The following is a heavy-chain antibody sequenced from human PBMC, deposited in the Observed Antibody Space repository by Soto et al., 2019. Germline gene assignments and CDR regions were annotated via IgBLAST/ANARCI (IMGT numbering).Heavy chain of an antibody. Sequence: QVPLVESGGGVVQPGSSLRLSCAASGFNFSSFGMHWDRQAPGKGLEWVALMSYDGSSKYYQDSLKGRFTISRDKSKNTLYLQMSSLRVEDTAVYYCAKDRGWSSADLEYWGQGTLVTVSS. CDR2: MSYDGSSK. CDR1: GFNFSSFG. V-gene: IGHV3-30*18. J-gene: IGHJ4*02. D-gene: IGHD6-19*01. CDR3: AKDRGWSSADLEY.